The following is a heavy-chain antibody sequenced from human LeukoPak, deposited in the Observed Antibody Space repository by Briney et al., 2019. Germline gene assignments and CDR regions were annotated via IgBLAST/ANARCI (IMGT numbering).Heavy chain of an antibody. V-gene: IGHV4-4*02. Sequence: SETLSLTCAVSGGSISSSNWWSWVRQRPGKGLEWIGEIYHSGSTNYNPSLKSRVTISVDTSKNQFSLKLSSVTAADTAVYYCARALHDYGDYAFDYWGQGTLVTVSS. CDR3: ARALHDYGDYAFDY. D-gene: IGHD4-17*01. CDR2: IYHSGST. J-gene: IGHJ4*02. CDR1: GGSISSSNW.